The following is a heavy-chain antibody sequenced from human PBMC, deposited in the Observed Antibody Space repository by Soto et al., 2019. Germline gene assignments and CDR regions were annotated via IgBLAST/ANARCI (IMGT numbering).Heavy chain of an antibody. Sequence: QVQLVESGGGVVQPGTSLRVSCEVSGFSLSSYAIHWVRQAPGKGLEGVAVTSNDGKKVSYADSVKGRFTVSRDNSKNTVALQMNSLRSEDTAVYFCAKAGEVFGLVIFAYLDSWGQGSLVTVSA. J-gene: IGHJ4*02. CDR2: TSNDGKKV. CDR1: GFSLSSYA. D-gene: IGHD2-21*01. V-gene: IGHV3-30*18. CDR3: AKAGEVFGLVIFAYLDS.